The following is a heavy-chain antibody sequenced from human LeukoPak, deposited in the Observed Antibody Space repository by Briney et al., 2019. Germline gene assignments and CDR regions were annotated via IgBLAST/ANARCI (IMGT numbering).Heavy chain of an antibody. V-gene: IGHV3-23*01. Sequence: GGSLRLSCAAAGFTFSSYAMSWVRQAPGKGLEWVSAMSSSDDGRYYAASVRGRSTISRDTSRSTLYLQMNSLRAEDAAVYYCAKAPVTSCRGAFCYPFDYWGQGTLVTVSS. CDR3: AKAPVTSCRGAFCYPFDY. J-gene: IGHJ4*02. D-gene: IGHD2-15*01. CDR1: GFTFSSYA. CDR2: MSSSDDGR.